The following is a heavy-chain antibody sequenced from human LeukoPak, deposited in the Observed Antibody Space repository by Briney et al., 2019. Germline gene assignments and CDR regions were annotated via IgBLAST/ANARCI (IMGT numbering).Heavy chain of an antibody. CDR2: FDPEDGET. Sequence: ASVKVSCKASGGTFSSYAISWVRQAPGKGLEWMGGFDPEDGETIYAQKFQGRVTMTEDTSTDTAYTELSSLRSEDTAVYYCAPRTKYYYDSSGYYYADYWGQGTLVTVSS. CDR3: APRTKYYYDSSGYYYADY. V-gene: IGHV1-24*01. J-gene: IGHJ4*02. CDR1: GGTFSSYA. D-gene: IGHD3-22*01.